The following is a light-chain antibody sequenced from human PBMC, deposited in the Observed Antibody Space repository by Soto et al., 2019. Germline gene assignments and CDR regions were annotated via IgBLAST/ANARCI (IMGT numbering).Light chain of an antibody. V-gene: IGKV1-9*01. Sequence: DIQLTQSPSFLSASVGDRVTISCRASQGISDYLAWYQQKPGKAPKLLIYGASTLQSGVPSRFSGSASGTEFTLTICCLQPEDFATYFCQQFNAYPLTFGGGTKLEIK. CDR2: GAS. J-gene: IGKJ4*01. CDR3: QQFNAYPLT. CDR1: QGISDY.